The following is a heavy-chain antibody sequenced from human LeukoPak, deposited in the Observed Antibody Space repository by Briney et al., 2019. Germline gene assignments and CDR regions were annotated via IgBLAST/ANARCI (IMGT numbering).Heavy chain of an antibody. Sequence: PGGSLRLSCAASGFTFSSYGMHWVRQAPGKGLEWVAFIRYDGSNKYYADSVKGRFTISRDDSKNTLFLQMNSLRAEDTAIYYCAKGTRIQLWFCAFDIWGQGTMVTVSS. CDR1: GFTFSSYG. CDR3: AKGTRIQLWFCAFDI. D-gene: IGHD5-18*01. J-gene: IGHJ3*02. CDR2: IRYDGSNK. V-gene: IGHV3-30*02.